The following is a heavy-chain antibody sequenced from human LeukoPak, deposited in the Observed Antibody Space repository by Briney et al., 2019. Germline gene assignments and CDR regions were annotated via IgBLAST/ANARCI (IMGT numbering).Heavy chain of an antibody. V-gene: IGHV4-4*09. CDR1: GGSISSYY. CDR2: IYTSGST. D-gene: IGHD5-18*01. Sequence: SETLSLTCAVYGGSISSYYWSWIRQPPGKGLEWIGYIYTSGSTNYNPSLKSRVTISVDTSKNQFSLKLSSVTAADTAVYYCARNGRGYSYGYPAYYFDYWGQGTLVTVSS. CDR3: ARNGRGYSYGYPAYYFDY. J-gene: IGHJ4*02.